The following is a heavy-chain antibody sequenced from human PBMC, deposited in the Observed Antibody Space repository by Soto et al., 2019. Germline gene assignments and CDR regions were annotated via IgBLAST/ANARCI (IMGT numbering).Heavy chain of an antibody. CDR1: GFIFSNYD. CDR2: ISGSGGST. Sequence: VSLRLSCSASGFIFSNYDMSWVRQAPGKGLEWVSGISGSGGSTNYADSVKGRFTISRDNSKNTLYLQMNSLRGEDTAVYYCASRVVAARGFDHWGQGTLVTVSS. CDR3: ASRVVAARGFDH. J-gene: IGHJ4*02. V-gene: IGHV3-23*01. D-gene: IGHD2-15*01.